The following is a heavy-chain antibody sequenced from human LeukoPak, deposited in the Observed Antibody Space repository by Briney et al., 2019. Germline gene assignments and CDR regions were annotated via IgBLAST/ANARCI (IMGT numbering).Heavy chain of an antibody. V-gene: IGHV3-11*01. D-gene: IGHD3-3*01. J-gene: IGHJ6*02. CDR1: GFTFSDYY. Sequence: GGSLRLSCVASGFTFSDYYMSWIRQAPGKGLEWVSYISSSGSTIYYADSVKGRFTISRDNAKNSLYLQMNSLRAEDTAVYYCAREAIKTTYYDFWSGSPGYYGMDVWGQGTTVTVSS. CDR3: AREAIKTTYYDFWSGSPGYYGMDV. CDR2: ISSSGSTI.